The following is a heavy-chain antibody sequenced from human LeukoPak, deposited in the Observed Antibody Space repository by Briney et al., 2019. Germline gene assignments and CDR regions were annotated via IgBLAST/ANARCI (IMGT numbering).Heavy chain of an antibody. CDR2: ISYDGSNK. D-gene: IGHD3-3*01. J-gene: IGHJ4*02. Sequence: GGSLRLSCAASGFTFSSYGMHWVRQAPGKGLEWVAVISYDGSNKYYADSVKGRFTISRDNSKNTLYLQMNSLRVEDTAVYYCAKGGIMEWLSKNPHFDCWGQGTLVTVSS. CDR3: AKGGIMEWLSKNPHFDC. CDR1: GFTFSSYG. V-gene: IGHV3-30*18.